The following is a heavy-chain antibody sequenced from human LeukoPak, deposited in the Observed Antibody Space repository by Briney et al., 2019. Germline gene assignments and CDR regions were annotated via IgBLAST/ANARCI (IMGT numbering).Heavy chain of an antibody. D-gene: IGHD6-13*01. V-gene: IGHV4-39*01. CDR1: GGSISGSTYY. Sequence: SETLSLTCTVSGGSISGSTYYWGWIRQPPGKGLEWIGSIYSSGSTYYNPSLKSRVSMSVDTSKNQFSLVLTSVTATDTAIYYCARHRIWAAAGAGYFQHWGQGTLVTVSS. CDR3: ARHRIWAAAGAGYFQH. CDR2: IYSSGST. J-gene: IGHJ1*01.